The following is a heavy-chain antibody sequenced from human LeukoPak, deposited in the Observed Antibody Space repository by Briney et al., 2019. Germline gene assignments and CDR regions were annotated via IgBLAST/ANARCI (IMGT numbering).Heavy chain of an antibody. D-gene: IGHD1-26*01. CDR1: DGPISRGGLS. CDR2: ILPSGTP. Sequence: SQTLSLTCPVSDGPISRGGLSWSSIRQPPAKHLAPIEYILPSGTPSYNPSLRSRVTISVDTSTNQFSLRLNSVTAADTAMYYCARDRAGLGLLDFWGQGTMVTVFS. CDR3: ARDRAGLGLLDF. V-gene: IGHV4-30-2*01. J-gene: IGHJ3*01.